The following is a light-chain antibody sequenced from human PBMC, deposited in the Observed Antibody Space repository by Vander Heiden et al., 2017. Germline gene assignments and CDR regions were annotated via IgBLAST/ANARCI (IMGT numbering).Light chain of an antibody. CDR3: QSYDTSLYWV. Sequence: SVLTQPPSVAGAPGPRVTISCTGNSSNIGAGYDVHWYQQLPGTAPKLLIYGNNNRPSGVPDRFSGSKSGTSASLAITGLQAEDEADYYCQSYDTSLYWVFGGGTKLTV. CDR2: GNN. V-gene: IGLV1-40*01. CDR1: SSNIGAGYD. J-gene: IGLJ3*02.